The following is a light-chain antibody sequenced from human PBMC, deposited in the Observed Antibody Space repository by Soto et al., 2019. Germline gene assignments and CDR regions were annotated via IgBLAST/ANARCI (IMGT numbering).Light chain of an antibody. Sequence: QSVLTQPASVSGSPGQSITISCTGTSSDVGGYNYVSWYQQHPGKAPKLMIYEVSNRPPGVSNRFSGSKSGNTASLTISGLQAEDEADYFCSSYSISTAYLFGTGTKVTVL. CDR1: SSDVGGYNY. CDR3: SSYSISTAYL. J-gene: IGLJ1*01. CDR2: EVS. V-gene: IGLV2-14*01.